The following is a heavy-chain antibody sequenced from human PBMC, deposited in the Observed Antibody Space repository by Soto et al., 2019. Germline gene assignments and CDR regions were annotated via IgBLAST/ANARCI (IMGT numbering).Heavy chain of an antibody. J-gene: IGHJ5*02. D-gene: IGHD6-13*01. CDR2: INHSGST. Sequence: SETLSLTCAVYGGSFSGYYWSWIRQPPGKGLEWIGEINHSGSTNYNPSLKSRVTMSVDTSKNQFSLKLSSVTAADTAVYYCAALAAAGTALNWFDPWGQGTLVTVSS. CDR3: AALAAAGTALNWFDP. V-gene: IGHV4-34*01. CDR1: GGSFSGYY.